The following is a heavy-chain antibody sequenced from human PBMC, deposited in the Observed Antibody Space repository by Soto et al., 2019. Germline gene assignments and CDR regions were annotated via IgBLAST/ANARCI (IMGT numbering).Heavy chain of an antibody. CDR2: ISSSSADI. Sequence: QVQLVESGGGLVEPGGSLSLSCAASGFTLSDYFMTWIRQAPGRGLEQISYISSSSADIYYADSVKGRFTISRNNAENSLYLQLDCVRVDDRALSYCAWFFYPGSWYKVDSWGQGTLVTVSS. D-gene: IGHD6-13*01. CDR1: GFTLSDYF. J-gene: IGHJ4*02. V-gene: IGHV3-11*01. CDR3: AWFFYPGSWYKVDS.